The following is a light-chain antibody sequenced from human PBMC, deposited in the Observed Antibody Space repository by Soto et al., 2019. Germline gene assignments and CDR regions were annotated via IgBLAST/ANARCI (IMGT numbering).Light chain of an antibody. CDR3: QQYGNSPST. J-gene: IGKJ5*01. Sequence: ETVLTQSQGTLSLDPGERATLSCSASQSVSNNYLAWYLQKPGQAPRLLIYGASSRATGIPDRFSGRGSGTDFTLTITRLEPEDFAVYYCQQYGNSPSTFSQGKRLES. CDR1: QSVSNNY. CDR2: GAS. V-gene: IGKV3-20*01.